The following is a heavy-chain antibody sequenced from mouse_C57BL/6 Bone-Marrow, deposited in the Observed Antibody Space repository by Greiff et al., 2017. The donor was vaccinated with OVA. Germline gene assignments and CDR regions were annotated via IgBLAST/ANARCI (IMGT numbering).Heavy chain of an antibody. J-gene: IGHJ3*01. CDR2: ISDGGSYT. Sequence: EVQLVESGGGLVKPGGSLKLSCAASGFTFSSYAMSWVRQTPEKRLEWVATISDGGSYTYYPDNVKGRFTISRDNAKNNLYLQMSHLKSEDTALYYCAIDLTKFAYWGQGTLVTVSA. V-gene: IGHV5-4*01. CDR1: GFTFSSYA. CDR3: AIDLTKFAY. D-gene: IGHD1-3*01.